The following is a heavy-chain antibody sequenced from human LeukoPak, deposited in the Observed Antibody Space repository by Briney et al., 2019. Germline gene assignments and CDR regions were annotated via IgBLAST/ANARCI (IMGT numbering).Heavy chain of an antibody. Sequence: PSETLSLTCTVSGGSISSSSDYWDWIRQSPGKGLEWIGSIYYSGRTYYNPSLKSRVTISVDTSRNQFSLKLSSVTAADTAVYYCARRATSGWQPFDYWGQGSLVTVSS. V-gene: IGHV4-39*01. D-gene: IGHD6-19*01. J-gene: IGHJ4*02. CDR3: ARRATSGWQPFDY. CDR1: GGSISSSSDY. CDR2: IYYSGRT.